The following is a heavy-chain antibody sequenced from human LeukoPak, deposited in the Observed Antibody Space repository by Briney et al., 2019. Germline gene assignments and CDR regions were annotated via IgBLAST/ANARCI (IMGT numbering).Heavy chain of an antibody. D-gene: IGHD2-15*01. V-gene: IGHV3-15*01. CDR3: ATPPPHRYCSGGSCYRQTYYYYGMDV. CDR1: GFTFSNAW. J-gene: IGHJ6*02. CDR2: IKSKTDGGTT. Sequence: GGSLRLSCAASGFTFSNAWMSWVRQAPGKGLEWVGRIKSKTDGGTTDYAAPVKGRFTISRDNSKNTLYLQMNSLRAEDTAVYYCATPPPHRYCSGGSCYRQTYYYYGMDVWGQGTTVTVSS.